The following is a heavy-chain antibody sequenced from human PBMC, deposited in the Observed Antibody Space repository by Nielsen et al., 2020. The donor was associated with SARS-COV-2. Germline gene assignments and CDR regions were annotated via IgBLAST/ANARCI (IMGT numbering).Heavy chain of an antibody. V-gene: IGHV3-48*04. D-gene: IGHD6-19*01. J-gene: IGHJ6*02. CDR3: ARDGSSGWSSGYYYYYGMDV. CDR2: ISSSSSTI. Sequence: PGKGLEWVSYISSSSSTIYYADSVKGRFTISRDNAKNSLYLQMNSLRAEDTAVYYCARDGSSGWSSGYYYYYGMDVWGQGTTVTVSS.